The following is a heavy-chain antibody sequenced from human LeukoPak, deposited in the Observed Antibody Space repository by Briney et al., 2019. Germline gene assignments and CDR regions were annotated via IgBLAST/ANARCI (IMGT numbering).Heavy chain of an antibody. V-gene: IGHV4-59*01. CDR2: IYYSGNT. D-gene: IGHD3-3*01. Sequence: SETLSLTCTVSGGSISTFYWSWIRQSPGKGLEWIGYIYYSGNTYYNPSPKSRVTISVDTSKNQFSLKLSSVTAADTAVYYCARESSGYYGMDVWGQGTTVTVSS. J-gene: IGHJ6*02. CDR1: GGSISTFY. CDR3: ARESSGYYGMDV.